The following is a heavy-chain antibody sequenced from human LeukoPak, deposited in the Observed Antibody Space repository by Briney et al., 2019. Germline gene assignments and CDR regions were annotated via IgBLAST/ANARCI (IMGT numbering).Heavy chain of an antibody. V-gene: IGHV4-34*01. Sequence: PSETLSLTCTVSGGSISSYYWSWIRQPPGKGLEWIGEINHSGSTNYNPSLKSRVTISVDTSKNQFSLKLSSVTAADTAVYYCARRIAADIDYWGQGTLVTVSS. D-gene: IGHD6-13*01. CDR1: GGSISSYY. J-gene: IGHJ4*02. CDR3: ARRIAADIDY. CDR2: INHSGST.